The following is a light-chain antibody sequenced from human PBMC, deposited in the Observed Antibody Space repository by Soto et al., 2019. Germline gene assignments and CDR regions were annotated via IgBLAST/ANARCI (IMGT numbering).Light chain of an antibody. V-gene: IGLV2-8*01. CDR3: SSYGGSNNLV. CDR1: SSDVGGYNY. Sequence: QSVLTQPPSASGSPGQSVTISCTGTSSDVGGYNYVSWYQQHPGKAPKLMIYEVSKRPSGVPDRFSGSKSGNKASLTVSGLQAEDEADYYCSSYGGSNNLVFGGGTKLTVL. J-gene: IGLJ2*01. CDR2: EVS.